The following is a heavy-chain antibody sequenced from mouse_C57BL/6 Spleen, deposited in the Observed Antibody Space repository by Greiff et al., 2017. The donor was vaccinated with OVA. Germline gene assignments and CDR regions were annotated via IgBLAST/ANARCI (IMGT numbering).Heavy chain of an antibody. CDR2: IWSGGST. CDR1: GFSLTSYG. CDR3: ARTRDSSGQYYYAMDY. Sequence: QVQLQQSGPGLVQPSQSLSITCTVSGFSLTSYGVHWVRQSPGKGLEWLGVIWSGGSTDYNAAFISRLSISQNNSKSQVFFKMNSLQADDTAIYYCARTRDSSGQYYYAMDYWGQGTSVTVSS. V-gene: IGHV2-2*01. D-gene: IGHD3-2*02. J-gene: IGHJ4*01.